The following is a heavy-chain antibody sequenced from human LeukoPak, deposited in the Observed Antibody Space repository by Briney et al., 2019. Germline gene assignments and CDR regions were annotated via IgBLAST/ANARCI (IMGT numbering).Heavy chain of an antibody. V-gene: IGHV1-69*05. Sequence: SVKVSCKASGGTFSSYAISWVRQAPGQGLEWMGGIIPIFGTANYAQKFQGIVTITTDESTSTAYMELSSLRSEDTAVYYCARQEAGGTPFDYWGQGTLVTVSS. CDR1: GGTFSSYA. J-gene: IGHJ4*02. D-gene: IGHD2-15*01. CDR2: IIPIFGTA. CDR3: ARQEAGGTPFDY.